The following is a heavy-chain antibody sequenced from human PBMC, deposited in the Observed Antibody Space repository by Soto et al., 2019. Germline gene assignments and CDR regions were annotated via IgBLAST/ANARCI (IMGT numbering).Heavy chain of an antibody. J-gene: IGHJ4*02. Sequence: QLQLQESGSGLVKPSQTLSLTCAVSGGSISSGGYSWNWIRQPPGKGLEWIGYIYHSGSTYYNPSLKSRVTISVDRTKNQFSLKLSSVTAADTAVYYCARDGPNSAYFDYWGQGTLVTVSS. CDR3: ARDGPNSAYFDY. CDR2: IYHSGST. D-gene: IGHD6-13*01. V-gene: IGHV4-30-2*01. CDR1: GGSISSGGYS.